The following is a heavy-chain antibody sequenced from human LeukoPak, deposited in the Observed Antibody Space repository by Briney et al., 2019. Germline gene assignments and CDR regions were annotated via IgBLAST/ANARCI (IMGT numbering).Heavy chain of an antibody. J-gene: IGHJ4*02. Sequence: ASVKVSCKASGYTFTGYHIHWVRQAPGQGLEWMGRINPTTGDTNFAQQFQSRVTMTRDTSTTTAYMEERSLRPDDTAMYFCARDQGSLSRSWYTGYWGQGTQVTVSS. CDR3: ARDQGSLSRSWYTGY. CDR1: GYTFTGYH. D-gene: IGHD6-13*01. V-gene: IGHV1-2*06. CDR2: INPTTGDT.